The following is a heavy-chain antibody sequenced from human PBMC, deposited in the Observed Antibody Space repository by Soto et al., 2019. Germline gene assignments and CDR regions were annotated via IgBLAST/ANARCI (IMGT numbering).Heavy chain of an antibody. V-gene: IGHV4-4*07. J-gene: IGHJ5*02. CDR3: VSDGAKNLRAWFDP. CDR1: GASLSVYY. D-gene: IGHD1-26*01. CDR2: IYVTGSS. Sequence: SETLSLTCHVSGASLSVYYWSWIRQPPGRGVEWIGRIYVTGSSEYNTSLNSRITISVDMSKKHFSLTLRSATAADTAMYYCVSDGAKNLRAWFDPWRQAILVTVSS.